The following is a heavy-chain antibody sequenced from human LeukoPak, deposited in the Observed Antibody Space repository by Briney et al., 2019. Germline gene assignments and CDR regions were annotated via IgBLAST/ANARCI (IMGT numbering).Heavy chain of an antibody. CDR2: IYYSGST. CDR1: GGSIISGYY. J-gene: IGHJ4*02. CDR3: ARTYYYDSSGYPALGY. Sequence: ASETLSLTCTVSGGSIISGYYWSWIRQPPGKGLEWIGYIYYSGSTYYNPSLKSRVTISVDTSKNQFSLKLSSVTAADTAVYYCARTYYYDSSGYPALGYWGQGTLVTVSS. V-gene: IGHV4-30-4*08. D-gene: IGHD3-22*01.